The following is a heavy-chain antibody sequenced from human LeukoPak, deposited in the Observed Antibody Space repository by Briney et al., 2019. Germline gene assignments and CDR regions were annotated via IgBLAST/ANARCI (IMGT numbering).Heavy chain of an antibody. CDR2: INAGNGNT. Sequence: ASVKVSCKASGYTFTSYAMHWVRQAPGQRLEWMGWINAGNGNTKYSQKFQGRVTITRDTSASTAYMELSSLRSEDTAVYYCARDKVVGATHFDHWGQGTLVTVSS. D-gene: IGHD1-26*01. V-gene: IGHV1-3*01. J-gene: IGHJ4*02. CDR3: ARDKVVGATHFDH. CDR1: GYTFTSYA.